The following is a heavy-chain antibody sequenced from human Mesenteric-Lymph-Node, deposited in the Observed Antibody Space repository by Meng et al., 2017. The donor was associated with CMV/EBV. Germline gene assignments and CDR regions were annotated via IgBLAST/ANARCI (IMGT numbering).Heavy chain of an antibody. Sequence: ETLSLTCAASGFTFSSYAMSWVRQAPGKGLEWVSAISGSGGSTYYADSVKGRFTISRDNSKNTLYLQMNSLRAEDTAVYYCAKVPYCTNGVCYTYFDYWGQGTLVTVSS. J-gene: IGHJ4*02. CDR2: ISGSGGST. CDR1: GFTFSSYA. CDR3: AKVPYCTNGVCYTYFDY. D-gene: IGHD2-8*01. V-gene: IGHV3-23*01.